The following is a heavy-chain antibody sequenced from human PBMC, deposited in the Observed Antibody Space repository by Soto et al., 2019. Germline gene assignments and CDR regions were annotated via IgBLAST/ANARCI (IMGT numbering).Heavy chain of an antibody. D-gene: IGHD3-10*01. Sequence: ASVKVSCKAPADTFTSYYIHWVRQAPGHGLEWMGIINPNGGSTRFAQTFQGRITMTTDTSTSTVYMELRSLRSEDTAVYYCAYGSGSYYKGYYYYGMDAWGQGTTVTVSS. J-gene: IGHJ6*02. CDR1: ADTFTSYY. CDR2: INPNGGST. V-gene: IGHV1-46*03. CDR3: AYGSGSYYKGYYYYGMDA.